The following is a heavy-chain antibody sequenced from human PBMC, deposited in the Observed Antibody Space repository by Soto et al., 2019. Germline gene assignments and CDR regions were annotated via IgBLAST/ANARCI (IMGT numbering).Heavy chain of an antibody. CDR3: ARAGVTVTGWDS. D-gene: IGHD1-20*01. CDR2: IIPVFGTS. CDR1: GGTFNNYA. Sequence: QVQLVQSGAEVKKPGSSVKVSCKASGGTFNNYAISWLRQAPGQGLQWMGEIIPVFGTSNYVQHFQGRVTITADESTSTAYMELNSLRFGDTAMYYCARAGVTVTGWDSWGQGTLVTVSS. J-gene: IGHJ4*02. V-gene: IGHV1-69*01.